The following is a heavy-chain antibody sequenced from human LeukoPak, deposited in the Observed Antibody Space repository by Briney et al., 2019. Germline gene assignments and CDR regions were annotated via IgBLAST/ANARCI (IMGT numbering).Heavy chain of an antibody. Sequence: PGGSLRLSCAASGFTFSNYAMSWVRQAQGKGLEWVSAISTSGGTPYYADSVKGRFTISRDNSNNTLYLQMNSLGAEDTAVYYCAKCRTWSMYYPDFWGQGTLVTVSS. CDR1: GFTFSNYA. V-gene: IGHV3-23*01. J-gene: IGHJ4*02. CDR3: AKCRTWSMYYPDF. CDR2: ISTSGGTP. D-gene: IGHD6-13*01.